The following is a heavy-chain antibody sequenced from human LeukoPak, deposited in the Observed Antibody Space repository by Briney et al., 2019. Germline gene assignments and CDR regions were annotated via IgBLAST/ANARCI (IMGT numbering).Heavy chain of an antibody. CDR2: IKGDESAK. V-gene: IGHV3-7*01. D-gene: IGHD1-26*01. CDR1: GFTFTTYW. J-gene: IGHJ4*02. Sequence: GGSLRLSCAASGFTFTTYWMAWVRQAPGKGLEWVANIKGDESAKHQADSVKGRFTISRDNAQNSVYLQMGSLRVEDTAAYYCARDVGGSLDYWGQGTLVTVSS. CDR3: ARDVGGSLDY.